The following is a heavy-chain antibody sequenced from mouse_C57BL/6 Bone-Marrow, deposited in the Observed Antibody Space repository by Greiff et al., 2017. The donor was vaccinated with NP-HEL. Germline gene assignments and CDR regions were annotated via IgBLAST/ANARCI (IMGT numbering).Heavy chain of an antibody. J-gene: IGHJ4*01. CDR3: ARYGGNYPYYYAMDY. V-gene: IGHV7-3*01. D-gene: IGHD2-1*01. CDR1: GFTFTDYY. Sequence: EVKLVESGGGLVQPGGSLSLSCAASGFTFTDYYMSWVRQPPGKALEWLGFIRNKANGYTTEYSASVKGRFTISRDNSQSILYLQMNALGAEDSATYYCARYGGNYPYYYAMDYWGQGTSVTVSS. CDR2: IRNKANGYTT.